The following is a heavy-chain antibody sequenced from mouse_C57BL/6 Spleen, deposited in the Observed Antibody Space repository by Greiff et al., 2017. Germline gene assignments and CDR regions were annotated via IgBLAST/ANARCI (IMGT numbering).Heavy chain of an antibody. Sequence: QVQLQQSGPELVKPGASVKISCKASGYAFSSSWMNWVKQRPGKGLEWIGRIYPGDGDTNYTGKFKGKATLTADKSSSTAYMQLSSLTSEDSAVYFCASPLTTVASYAMDYGGQGTSVTVSS. CDR1: GYAFSSSW. CDR3: ASPLTTVASYAMDY. CDR2: IYPGDGDT. D-gene: IGHD1-1*01. J-gene: IGHJ4*01. V-gene: IGHV1-82*01.